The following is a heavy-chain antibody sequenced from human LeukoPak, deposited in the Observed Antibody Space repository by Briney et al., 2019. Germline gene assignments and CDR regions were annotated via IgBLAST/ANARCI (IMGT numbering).Heavy chain of an antibody. D-gene: IGHD6-19*01. J-gene: IGHJ3*01. V-gene: IGHV1-2*02. CDR3: ASLYSSGWPRSAFDV. CDR1: GYTFTGYY. Sequence: ASVKVSCKASGYTFTGYYMHWVRQAPGQGLEWMGWINPNSGGTNYVQKFQGRVTMTRDTSISTAYMELSRLRSDDTAVYYCASLYSSGWPRSAFDVWGQGTMVTVSS. CDR2: INPNSGGT.